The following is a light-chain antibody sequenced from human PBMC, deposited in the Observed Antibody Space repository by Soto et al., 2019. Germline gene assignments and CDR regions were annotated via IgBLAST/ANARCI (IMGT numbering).Light chain of an antibody. V-gene: IGKV1-27*01. CDR3: QKYDSVPPT. J-gene: IGKJ5*01. CDR2: AAS. Sequence: DMQMTQSPSSLSASVGDRVTITCRASQGIRNYLAWYQQRPGKIPKLLIYAASTLQSGVPSRFSGSGSGTDFTLTISSLQPEDVATYYCQKYDSVPPTFGQGTRLDIK. CDR1: QGIRNY.